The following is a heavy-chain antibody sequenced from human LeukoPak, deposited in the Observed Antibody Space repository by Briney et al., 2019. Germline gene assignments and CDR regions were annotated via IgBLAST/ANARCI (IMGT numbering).Heavy chain of an antibody. J-gene: IGHJ5*02. Sequence: NHGESLKISCKGSGYSFTNYWIGWVRQMPGKGLEWMGIIYPGDSDTRYSPSFQGQVTISADKSISTAYLQWSSLKASDTAMYYCARHGRITMVRGVSWFDPWGQGTLVTVSS. CDR2: IYPGDSDT. CDR3: ARHGRITMVRGVSWFDP. V-gene: IGHV5-51*01. CDR1: GYSFTNYW. D-gene: IGHD3-10*01.